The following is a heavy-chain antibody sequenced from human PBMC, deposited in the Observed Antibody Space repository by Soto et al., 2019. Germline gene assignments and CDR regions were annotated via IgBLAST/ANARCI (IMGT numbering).Heavy chain of an antibody. CDR3: AKDVVDHNSVWDPFDI. CDR1: GFIFSDYA. CDR2: MGGANGDT. D-gene: IGHD2-21*01. Sequence: EVHMLESGGGLVQPGGSLRLSCAASGFIFSDYAMSWVRQAPGKGLEWVAGMGGANGDTYYTESVRGRFAISRDNSKSTLVLQLSSLRAEDTAVYFCAKDVVDHNSVWDPFDIWGQGTLVTVSS. V-gene: IGHV3-23*01. J-gene: IGHJ3*02.